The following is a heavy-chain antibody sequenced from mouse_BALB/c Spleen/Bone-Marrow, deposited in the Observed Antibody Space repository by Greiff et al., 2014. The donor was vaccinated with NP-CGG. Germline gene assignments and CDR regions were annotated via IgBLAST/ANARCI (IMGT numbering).Heavy chain of an antibody. D-gene: IGHD1-1*01. Sequence: VKLMESGAELMEPGASVKISCKATGYTFSNYWIDWVKQRPGHGLEWIGEILPGSGTANYNEKFKGKATFTADTSSNTAYMQLSSLTSEDSALYYCARASVVPYYFDFWGQGTTLTVSS. J-gene: IGHJ2*01. CDR1: GYTFSNYW. CDR3: ARASVVPYYFDF. V-gene: IGHV1-9*01. CDR2: ILPGSGTA.